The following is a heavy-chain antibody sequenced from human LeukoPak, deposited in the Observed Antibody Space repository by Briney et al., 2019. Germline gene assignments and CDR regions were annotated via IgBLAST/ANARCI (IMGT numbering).Heavy chain of an antibody. D-gene: IGHD3-16*01. V-gene: IGHV3-9*01. CDR3: TKDGADYVCGEYRHFDK. CDR2: ITWNSDFI. J-gene: IGHJ4*02. CDR1: GFKFDDYA. Sequence: GGSLRLSCAASGFKFDDYAMPWVRQVPGKGLEWVAGITWNSDFIAFADSLKGRFSTSRDNDKNSLFLQMNSLTPEDTAFYYCTKDGADYVCGEYRHFDKWGQGTLVTVSS.